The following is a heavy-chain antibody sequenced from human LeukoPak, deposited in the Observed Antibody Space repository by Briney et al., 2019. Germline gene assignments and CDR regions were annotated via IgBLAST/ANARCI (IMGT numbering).Heavy chain of an antibody. D-gene: IGHD6-13*01. CDR3: AREGSWYAYWDY. V-gene: IGHV3-21*01. CDR2: ISSSSSYI. Sequence: GGSLRLSCGASGFTFSSYSMNWVRQAPGKGLEWFSSISSSSSYIYYADSVKGRFTISRDNAKNSLYLQMNSLRADDKAVYYCAREGSWYAYWDYWGQGTLVTVSS. J-gene: IGHJ4*02. CDR1: GFTFSSYS.